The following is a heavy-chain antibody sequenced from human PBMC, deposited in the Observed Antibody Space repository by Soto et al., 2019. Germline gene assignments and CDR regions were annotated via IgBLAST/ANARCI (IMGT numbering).Heavy chain of an antibody. CDR3: ARGRAAAGIGYYYYGMDV. D-gene: IGHD6-13*01. CDR2: IYYTGST. Sequence: QVQLQESGPGLVKPSETLSLTCTVSGDSINSYYWSWIRQPPGKGLEWIGYIYYTGSTNSNPSLKSRVTISVDTSKNQFSLKLNSVTAADTAVYYCARGRAAAGIGYYYYGMDVWGQGTTVTVSS. V-gene: IGHV4-59*01. CDR1: GDSINSYY. J-gene: IGHJ6*02.